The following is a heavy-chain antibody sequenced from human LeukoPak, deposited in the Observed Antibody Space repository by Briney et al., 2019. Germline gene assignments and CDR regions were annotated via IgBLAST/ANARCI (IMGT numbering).Heavy chain of an antibody. D-gene: IGHD2-2*02. CDR1: GFTVYNTY. Sequence: GGSLRLSCSASGFTVYNTYMSWVRQAPGKGLEWVSFIDAGGSTDYADSVKGRFTISRDNSNNTLYLQMNSLRAEDTAVYFYARVALYQSLPFDLWGQGSLVTVSS. CDR2: IDAGGST. CDR3: ARVALYQSLPFDL. V-gene: IGHV3-53*01. J-gene: IGHJ5*02.